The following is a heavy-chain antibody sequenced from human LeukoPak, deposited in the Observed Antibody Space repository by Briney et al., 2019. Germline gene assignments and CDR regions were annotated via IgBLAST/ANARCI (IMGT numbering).Heavy chain of an antibody. CDR2: IYYSGST. CDR3: ARDQTYYDILTGYYYYYGMDV. J-gene: IGHJ6*02. D-gene: IGHD3-9*01. Sequence: AGTLSLTCTVSGGSISSYYWSWIRQPPGKGLEWFGYIYYSGSTNYNPSLKSRVTISVDTSKNQFSLKLSSVTAADTAVYYCARDQTYYDILTGYYYYYGMDVWGQGTTVTVSS. V-gene: IGHV4-59*01. CDR1: GGSISSYY.